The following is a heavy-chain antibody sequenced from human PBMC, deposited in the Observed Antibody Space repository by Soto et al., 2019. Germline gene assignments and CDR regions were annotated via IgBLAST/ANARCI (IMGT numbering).Heavy chain of an antibody. Sequence: EVQLVESGGGLIQPGGSLRLSCAASGFTVSSNYMSWVRQAPGKGLEWVSVIYSGGSTYYADSVKGRFTISRDNSKNTLYLQMNSLRAEGTAVYYCAGDRLAYYYYYGMDVWGQGTTVTVSS. V-gene: IGHV3-53*01. CDR3: AGDRLAYYYYYGMDV. CDR1: GFTVSSNY. CDR2: IYSGGST. D-gene: IGHD6-19*01. J-gene: IGHJ6*02.